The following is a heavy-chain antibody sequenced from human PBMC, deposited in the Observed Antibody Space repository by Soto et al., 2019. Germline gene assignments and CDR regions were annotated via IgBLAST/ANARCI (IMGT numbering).Heavy chain of an antibody. CDR1: GGSFSSGDYY. Sequence: QVQLQESGPGLVKPSQTLSLTCTVSGGSFSSGDYYWSWIRQPPGKGLEWIGYIYYSGSTYYNPSLKSRVTISVDTSKNQFSLKLSSVTAADTAVYYCATSLWLAENWFDPWGQGTLVTVSS. CDR2: IYYSGST. V-gene: IGHV4-30-4*01. J-gene: IGHJ5*02. CDR3: ATSLWLAENWFDP. D-gene: IGHD3-10*01.